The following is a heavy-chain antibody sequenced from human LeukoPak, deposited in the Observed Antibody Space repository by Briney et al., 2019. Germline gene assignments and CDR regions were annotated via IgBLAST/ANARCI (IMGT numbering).Heavy chain of an antibody. V-gene: IGHV3-21*01. J-gene: IGHJ6*04. Sequence: PGGSLRLSCAASGFTFSDYTMNWVRQAPGKGLKWVSSISSSGNYIYYADSVKGRFTISRDNAKNSLYLQMNSLRAEDTAVYYCAELGITMIGGVWGKGTTVTVSS. CDR1: GFTFSDYT. CDR2: ISSSGNYI. D-gene: IGHD3-10*02. CDR3: AELGITMIGGV.